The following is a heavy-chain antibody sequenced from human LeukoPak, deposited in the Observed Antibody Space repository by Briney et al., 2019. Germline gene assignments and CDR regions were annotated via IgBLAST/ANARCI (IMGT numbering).Heavy chain of an antibody. CDR2: IYYSGST. J-gene: IGHJ4*02. D-gene: IGHD3-22*01. CDR1: GGSISSYY. Sequence: SETLSLTCTVSGGSISSYYWSWIRQPPGKGLEWIGYIYYSGSTYYNPSLKSRVTISVDTSKNQFSLKLSSVTAADTAVYYCARVSYYYDSSGNSAYWGQGTLLTVSS. V-gene: IGHV4-59*08. CDR3: ARVSYYYDSSGNSAY.